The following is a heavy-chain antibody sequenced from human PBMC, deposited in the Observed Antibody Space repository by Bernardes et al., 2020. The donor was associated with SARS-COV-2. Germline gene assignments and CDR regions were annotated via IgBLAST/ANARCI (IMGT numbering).Heavy chain of an antibody. CDR1: GFTFSSYT. CDR3: ARAMKSGYSYGCFEY. J-gene: IGHJ4*02. Sequence: GGSLRLSRAASGFTFSSYTMNWVRQAPGEGLEWVSSISSSGSYIWYADSVKGRFTISRDNAKNSLYLQMNSLRAEDTAVYYCARAMKSGYSYGCFEYWGQGTLVTVSS. V-gene: IGHV3-21*01. D-gene: IGHD5-18*01. CDR2: ISSSGSYI.